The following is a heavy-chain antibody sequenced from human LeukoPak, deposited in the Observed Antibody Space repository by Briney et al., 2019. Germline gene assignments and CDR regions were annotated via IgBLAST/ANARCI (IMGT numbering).Heavy chain of an antibody. V-gene: IGHV4-61*05. D-gene: IGHD2-2*02. CDR3: ARHPGIQTAFDY. CDR1: GGSISSSSYY. Sequence: SETLSLTCTVSGGSISSSSYYWSWIRQPPGKGLEWIGHIYRSGSTNCNPSLKSRVTMSVDTSKNQFSLTLSSVSAADTAVYYCARHPGIQTAFDYWGQGTLVTVSS. J-gene: IGHJ4*02. CDR2: IYRSGST.